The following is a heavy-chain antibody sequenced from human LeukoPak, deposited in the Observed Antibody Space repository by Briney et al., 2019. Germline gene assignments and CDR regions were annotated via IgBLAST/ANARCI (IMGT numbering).Heavy chain of an antibody. J-gene: IGHJ4*02. CDR2: ISGPAGSW. CDR3: AKKVGLVSAPLYYFDV. V-gene: IGHV3-23*01. D-gene: IGHD5/OR15-5a*01. CDR1: GFTFSSYA. Sequence: PGGSLRLSCAASGFTFSSYAMSWVRQAPGKGLEWVSAISGPAGSWDYADSVKGRFTISRDNSKNTLFLQMNSLRAEGTAIYYCAKKVGLVSAPLYYFDVWGQGTLVTVSS.